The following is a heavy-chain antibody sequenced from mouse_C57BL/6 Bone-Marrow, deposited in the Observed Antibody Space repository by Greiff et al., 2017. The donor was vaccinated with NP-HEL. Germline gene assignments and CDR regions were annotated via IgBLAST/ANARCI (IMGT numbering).Heavy chain of an antibody. D-gene: IGHD2-12*01. CDR3: ARRYRGLYYYAMDY. V-gene: IGHV5-17*01. CDR2: ISSGSSTI. CDR1: GFTFSDYG. J-gene: IGHJ4*01. Sequence: EVKLMESGGGLVKPGWSLKLSCAASGFTFSDYGMHWVRQAPEKGLEWVAYISSGSSTIYYAVTVKGRFTISRDNAKNTLFLQVTSLRSEDTAMYYCARRYRGLYYYAMDYWGQGTSVTVSS.